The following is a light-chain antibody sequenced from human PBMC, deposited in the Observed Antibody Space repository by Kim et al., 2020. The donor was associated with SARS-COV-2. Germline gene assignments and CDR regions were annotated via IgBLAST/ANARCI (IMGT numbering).Light chain of an antibody. CDR3: QVWDGSTDHYV. J-gene: IGLJ1*01. CDR1: NIGSKN. V-gene: IGLV3-21*04. Sequence: PGEAAKIPCAGNNIGSKNVQWYQQRAGQAPVLVISHDSDRPSEIPDRFSGSNSGNTATLTISRVEAGDEADYYCQVWDGSTDHYVFGTGTKVTVL. CDR2: HDS.